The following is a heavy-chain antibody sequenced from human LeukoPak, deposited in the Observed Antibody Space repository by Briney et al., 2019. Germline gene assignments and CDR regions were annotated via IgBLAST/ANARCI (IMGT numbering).Heavy chain of an antibody. Sequence: ASVKVSCKASGYTFTSYGISWVRQAPGQGLEWMGWISAYNGNTNYAQKVQGRVTMTTDTSTTTAYMELRSLRSDDTAVYFCARDKQYYDSSGPDFWGQGTLVTVSS. J-gene: IGHJ4*02. CDR2: ISAYNGNT. CDR3: ARDKQYYDSSGPDF. D-gene: IGHD3-22*01. CDR1: GYTFTSYG. V-gene: IGHV1-18*01.